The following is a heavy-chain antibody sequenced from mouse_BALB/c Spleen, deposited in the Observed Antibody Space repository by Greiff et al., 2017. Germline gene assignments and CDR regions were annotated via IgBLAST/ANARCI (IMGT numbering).Heavy chain of an antibody. J-gene: IGHJ3*01. D-gene: IGHD2-4*01. V-gene: IGHV5-6*01. CDR1: GFTFSSYG. Sequence: EVQLQESGGDLVKPGGSLKLSCAASGFTFSSYGMSWVRQTPDKRLEWVATISSGGSYTYYPDSVKGRFTISRDNAKNTLYLQMSSLKSEDTAMYYCARHEGYDYDGAWFAYWGQGTLVTVSA. CDR2: ISSGGSYT. CDR3: ARHEGYDYDGAWFAY.